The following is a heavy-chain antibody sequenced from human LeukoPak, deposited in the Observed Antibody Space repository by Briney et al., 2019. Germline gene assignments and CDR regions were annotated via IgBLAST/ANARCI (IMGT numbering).Heavy chain of an antibody. CDR3: AKDGGKYNFDY. Sequence: GTSLRLSCVASGFTFTSYGMHWVRQAPGKGLEWVAFIRYDGSDDDYTDSVKGRFTISRDNSKNTLYLQMNSLRAEDTAVYYCAKDGGKYNFDYWGQGTLVTVSS. J-gene: IGHJ4*02. D-gene: IGHD4-23*01. CDR1: GFTFTSYG. CDR2: IRYDGSDD. V-gene: IGHV3-30*02.